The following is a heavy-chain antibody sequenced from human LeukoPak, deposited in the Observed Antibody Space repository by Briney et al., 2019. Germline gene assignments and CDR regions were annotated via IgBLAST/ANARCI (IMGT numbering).Heavy chain of an antibody. J-gene: IGHJ5*02. CDR1: GGSFSGYY. Sequence: SETLSLTCAVYGGSFSGYYWSWIRQTPGKGLEWMGEINNSGSTKYNPSLKRRATTSVDTSKNQFSLKLSSVTAADTAVYYCAGPVRGARGTNWFDPWGQGTLVTVSS. V-gene: IGHV4-34*01. CDR3: AGPVRGARGTNWFDP. D-gene: IGHD3-16*01. CDR2: INNSGST.